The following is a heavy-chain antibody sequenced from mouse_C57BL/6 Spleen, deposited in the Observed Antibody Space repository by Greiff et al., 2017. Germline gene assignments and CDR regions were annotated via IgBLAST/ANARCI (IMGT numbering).Heavy chain of an antibody. D-gene: IGHD3-2*02. J-gene: IGHJ2*01. CDR3: ARDSSGYTDY. CDR2: IDPSDSYT. V-gene: IGHV1-69*01. Sequence: VQLQQPGAELVMPGASVKLSCKASGYTFTSYWMHWVKQRPGQGLEWIGEIDPSDSYTNYNQKFKGKSTLTVDKSSSTAYMQLSSLTSEDSAVYYCARDSSGYTDYWGQGTTLTVSS. CDR1: GYTFTSYW.